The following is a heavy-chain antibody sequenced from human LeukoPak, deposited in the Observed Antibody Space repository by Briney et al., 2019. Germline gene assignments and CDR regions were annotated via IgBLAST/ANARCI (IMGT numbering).Heavy chain of an antibody. CDR3: ASRVIAAAGYYFDY. Sequence: SETLSLTCTVSGGSISSYYWSWIRQPPGKGLEWIGYIYYSGSTNYNPSLKSRVTISVDTSKNQFSLKLSSVTAADTAVYYCASRVIAAAGYYFDYWGQGTLVTVSS. CDR2: IYYSGST. V-gene: IGHV4-59*01. D-gene: IGHD6-13*01. J-gene: IGHJ4*02. CDR1: GGSISSYY.